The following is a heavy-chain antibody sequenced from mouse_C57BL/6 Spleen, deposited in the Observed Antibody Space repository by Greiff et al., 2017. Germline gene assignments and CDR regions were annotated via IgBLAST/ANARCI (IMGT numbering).Heavy chain of an antibody. D-gene: IGHD1-1*01. V-gene: IGHV1-15*01. Sequence: VQLQQSGAELVRPGASVTLSCKASGYTFTDYEMHWVKQTPVHGLEWIGAIDPETGGTAYNQKFKGKAILTADKSSSTAYMELRSLTSEDSAVYYCTRTLYYYGSYYAMDYWGQGTSVTVSS. CDR1: GYTFTDYE. CDR2: IDPETGGT. J-gene: IGHJ4*01. CDR3: TRTLYYYGSYYAMDY.